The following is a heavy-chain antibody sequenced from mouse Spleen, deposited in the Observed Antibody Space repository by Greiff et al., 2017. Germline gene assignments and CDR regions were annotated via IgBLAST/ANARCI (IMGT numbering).Heavy chain of an antibody. Sequence: EVKLVESGGGLVKLGGSLKLSCAASGFTFSSYAMSWVRQTPEKRLEWVATISSGGGNNYYPDSVKGRFTISRDNAKNTLYLQMISLKSADTAMYYCSRQEGNPYWYFAVWGAGTTVTVSS. CDR2: ISSGGGNN. CDR1: GFTFSSYA. J-gene: IGHJ1*01. CDR3: SRQEGNPYWYFAV. D-gene: IGHD2-1*01. V-gene: IGHV5-9*04.